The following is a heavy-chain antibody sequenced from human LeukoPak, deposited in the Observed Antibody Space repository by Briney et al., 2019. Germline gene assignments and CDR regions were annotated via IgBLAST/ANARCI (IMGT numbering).Heavy chain of an antibody. CDR1: GFTFSSYA. D-gene: IGHD3-22*01. CDR2: VSGSGDST. J-gene: IGHJ4*02. CDR3: AKASYYDNSGYQYYFDY. Sequence: GGSLRLSCAASGFTFSSYAMSWVRQAPGKGLNWVSAVSGSGDSTYYADSMKGRFTISRDNSKNTLYLQVNSLRAEDTAVYYCAKASYYDNSGYQYYFDYWGQGTLVTVSS. V-gene: IGHV3-23*01.